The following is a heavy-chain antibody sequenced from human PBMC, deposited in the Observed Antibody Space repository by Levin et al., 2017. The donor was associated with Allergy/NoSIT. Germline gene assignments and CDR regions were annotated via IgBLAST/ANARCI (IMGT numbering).Heavy chain of an antibody. J-gene: IGHJ5*02. D-gene: IGHD6-25*01. V-gene: IGHV3-74*01. CDR3: ARDLGSSEPPEYNWFDP. Sequence: GESLKISCAASGFTFSSYWMHWVRQAPGKGLVWVSRINSDGSSTSYADSVKGRFTISRDNAKNTLYLQMNSLRAEDTAVYYCARDLGSSEPPEYNWFDPWGQGTLVTVSS. CDR2: INSDGSST. CDR1: GFTFSSYW.